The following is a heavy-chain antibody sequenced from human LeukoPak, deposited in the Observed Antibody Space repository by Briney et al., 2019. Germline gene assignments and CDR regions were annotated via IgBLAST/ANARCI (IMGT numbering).Heavy chain of an antibody. CDR3: ARAAGYSSGWPTYDY. D-gene: IGHD6-19*01. CDR2: ISPNSGDT. J-gene: IGHJ4*02. Sequence: ASVKVSCKASGYTFTGYYMHWVRQAPGQGLEWMGWISPNSGDTYYAQKFQGRVTMTRDTSISTAYMELSRLRFDDTAVYFCARAAGYSSGWPTYDYWGQGTLVTVPS. CDR1: GYTFTGYY. V-gene: IGHV1-2*02.